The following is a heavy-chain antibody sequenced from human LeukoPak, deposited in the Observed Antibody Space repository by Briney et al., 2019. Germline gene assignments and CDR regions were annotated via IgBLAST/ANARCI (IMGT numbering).Heavy chain of an antibody. CDR2: ITGSGVTT. CDR1: GFTFSSYA. J-gene: IGHJ4*02. Sequence: GASLRLSCAASGFTFSSYAMSWVRQAPGKGLEWVSAITGSGVTTFYADSVKGRFTISRDNSKNTLYLQMNSLRAEDTAAYYCAKWGDYDILTGYYDSDYWGQGTLVTVSS. CDR3: AKWGDYDILTGYYDSDY. D-gene: IGHD3-9*01. V-gene: IGHV3-23*01.